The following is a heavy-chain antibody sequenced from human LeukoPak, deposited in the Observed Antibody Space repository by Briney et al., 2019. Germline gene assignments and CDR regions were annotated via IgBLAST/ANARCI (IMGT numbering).Heavy chain of an antibody. Sequence: PSGTLSLTCDVSGGSISNTNWWSWVRQPPGQGLEWIGEVSLAGQTNYNPSLNGRVTMSLDESSNQLSLKLTSVTAADTAVYYCARGRNSSIAAAGTGDYWGQGTLVTVSS. CDR1: GGSISNTNW. D-gene: IGHD6-13*01. CDR2: VSLAGQT. CDR3: ARGRNSSIAAAGTGDY. J-gene: IGHJ4*02. V-gene: IGHV4-4*02.